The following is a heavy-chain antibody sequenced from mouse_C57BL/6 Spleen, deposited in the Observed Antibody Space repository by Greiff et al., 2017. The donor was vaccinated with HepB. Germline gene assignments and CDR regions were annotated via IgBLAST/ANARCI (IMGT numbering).Heavy chain of an antibody. CDR3: ARESPYCYGSSNWYFDV. J-gene: IGHJ1*03. CDR1: GYTFTSYW. CDR2: IYPGSGST. Sequence: QVQLQQPGAELVKPGASVKMSCKASGYTFTSYWITWVKQRPGQGLEWIGDIYPGSGSTNYNEKFKSKATLTVDTSSSTAYMQLSSLTSEDSAVYYGARESPYCYGSSNWYFDVWGTGTTVTVSS. V-gene: IGHV1-55*01. D-gene: IGHD1-1*01.